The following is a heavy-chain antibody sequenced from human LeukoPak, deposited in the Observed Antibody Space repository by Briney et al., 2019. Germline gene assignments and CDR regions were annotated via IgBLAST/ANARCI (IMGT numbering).Heavy chain of an antibody. CDR3: ASHGGSGSYPPVRDDP. Sequence: SETLSLTCSVSGGSMSSSSYYRAWIRQTPGKGLEWIGSIFSSGTTYYNPSLKSRVTISVDTSKNEFSLKLNSVTAADTAVYYCASHGGSGSYPPVRDDPWGQGTLVTVSS. D-gene: IGHD3-10*01. CDR2: IFSSGTT. J-gene: IGHJ5*02. CDR1: GGSMSSSSYY. V-gene: IGHV4-39*01.